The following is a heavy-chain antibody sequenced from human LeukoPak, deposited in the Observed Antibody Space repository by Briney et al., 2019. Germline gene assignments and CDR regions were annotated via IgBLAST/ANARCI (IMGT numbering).Heavy chain of an antibody. V-gene: IGHV3-23*01. CDR2: ISGSGLNT. D-gene: IGHD3-22*01. CDR3: ARDSADDSSGYYPFDY. J-gene: IGHJ4*02. CDR1: GFTFSSYG. Sequence: GGSLRLSCAASGFTFSSYGMNWVRQAPGKGLEWVSSISGSGLNTYYADSVKGRFTISRDNSKNTLYLQMNSLRAEDTAVYYCARDSADDSSGYYPFDYWGQGTLVTVSS.